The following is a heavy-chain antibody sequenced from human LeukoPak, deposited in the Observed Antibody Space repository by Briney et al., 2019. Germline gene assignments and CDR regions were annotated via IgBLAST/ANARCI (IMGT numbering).Heavy chain of an antibody. CDR3: ARVRYYDLLTGYLKYWFDP. D-gene: IGHD3-9*01. J-gene: IGHJ5*02. CDR2: IYYSGST. CDR1: GGSISSTTYY. V-gene: IGHV4-39*07. Sequence: SETLSLTCTVSGGSISSTTYYWGWIRQPPGKGLEWIGNIYYSGSTYYNPSLKSRITMSVDTSKNQFSLRLSSVTAADTAVYYCARVRYYDLLTGYLKYWFDPWGQGTLVTVTS.